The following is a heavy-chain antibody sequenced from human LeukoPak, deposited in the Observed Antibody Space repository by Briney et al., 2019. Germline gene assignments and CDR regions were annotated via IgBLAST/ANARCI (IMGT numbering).Heavy chain of an antibody. J-gene: IGHJ3*02. D-gene: IGHD3-22*01. V-gene: IGHV3-53*01. CDR1: GFTVSSNY. CDR3: ARVIGPDAFDI. CDR2: IYSGGST. Sequence: GGSLRLSCAASGFTVSSNYMSWVRQAPGKGLEWGSVIYSGGSTYYADSVKGRFTISRDNSKNTLYLQMNSLRAEDTAVYYCARVIGPDAFDIWGQGTMVTVSS.